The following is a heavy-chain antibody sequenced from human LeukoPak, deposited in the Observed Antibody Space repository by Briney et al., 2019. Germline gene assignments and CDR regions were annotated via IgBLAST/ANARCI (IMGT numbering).Heavy chain of an antibody. CDR2: IIPILGIA. Sequence: SVKVSCKASGGTFSSYAISWVRQVPGQGLEWMGRIIPILGIANYAQKFQGRVTITADKSTSTAYMELSSLRSEDTAVYYCARDSDCSSTSCHYDFDYWGQGTLVTVSS. CDR3: ARDSDCSSTSCHYDFDY. CDR1: GGTFSSYA. D-gene: IGHD2-2*01. J-gene: IGHJ4*02. V-gene: IGHV1-69*04.